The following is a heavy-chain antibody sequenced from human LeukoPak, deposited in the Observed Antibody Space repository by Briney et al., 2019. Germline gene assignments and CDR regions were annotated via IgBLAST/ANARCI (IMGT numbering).Heavy chain of an antibody. CDR2: ISSTGTYI. J-gene: IGHJ4*02. CDR1: GFAFSSSTFGSYT. V-gene: IGHV3-21*01. D-gene: IGHD4-11*01. Sequence: GESLRLSCATSGFAFSSSTFGSYTMDWVRQAPGKGLEWVSSISSTGTYIYYTDSVKGRFTISRDIANSLLYLQMNSLRADDTAVYYCARDLDYSTGFDYWGQGTLVTVSS. CDR3: ARDLDYSTGFDY.